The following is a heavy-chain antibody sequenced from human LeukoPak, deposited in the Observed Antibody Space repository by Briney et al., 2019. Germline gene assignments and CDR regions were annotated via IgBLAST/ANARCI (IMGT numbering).Heavy chain of an antibody. CDR2: ISGSGGSK. CDR1: GFTFSSYA. Sequence: GGSLRLSCAASGFTFSSYAMSWVRQAPGKGLEWVSAISGSGGSKYYADSVKGRFTISRDNSKNSLYLQMNSLMAEDTAVYYCAKASAMIVVVSKHFDYWGQGTLVTVSS. CDR3: AKASAMIVVVSKHFDY. V-gene: IGHV3-23*01. J-gene: IGHJ4*02. D-gene: IGHD3-22*01.